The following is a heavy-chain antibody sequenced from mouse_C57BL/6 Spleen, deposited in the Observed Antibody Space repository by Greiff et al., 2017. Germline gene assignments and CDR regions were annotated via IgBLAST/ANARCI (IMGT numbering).Heavy chain of an antibody. J-gene: IGHJ4*01. Sequence: EVHLVESGGGLVKPGGSLKLSCAASGFTFSSYTMSWVRQTPEKRLEWVATISGGGGNTYYPDSVKGRFTISRDNAKNTLYLQMSSLRSEDTALYYCARHRIITTVVGGAMDYWGQGTSVTVSS. CDR1: GFTFSSYT. D-gene: IGHD1-1*01. CDR2: ISGGGGNT. V-gene: IGHV5-9*01. CDR3: ARHRIITTVVGGAMDY.